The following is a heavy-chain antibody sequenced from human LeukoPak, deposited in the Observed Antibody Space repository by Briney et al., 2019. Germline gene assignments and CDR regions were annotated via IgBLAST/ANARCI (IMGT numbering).Heavy chain of an antibody. CDR3: AKRDSNWYHFDY. D-gene: IGHD6-13*01. J-gene: IGHJ4*02. CDR2: IWYDGSNK. CDR1: GFTFSSYG. V-gene: IGHV3-33*06. Sequence: GGSLRLSCAASGFTFSSYGMHWVRQAPGKGLEWVAVIWYDGSNKYYADSVKGRFTISRDNSKNTLYLQMNSLRAEDTAVYYCAKRDSNWYHFDYWGQGTLVTVSS.